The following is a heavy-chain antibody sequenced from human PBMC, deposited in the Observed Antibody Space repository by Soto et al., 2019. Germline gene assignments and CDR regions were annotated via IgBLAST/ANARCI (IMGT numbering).Heavy chain of an antibody. V-gene: IGHV3-23*01. D-gene: IGHD3-9*01. J-gene: IGHJ4*02. CDR1: GFTFSSYA. CDR2: ISGSGGST. CDR3: ANGLRYFDWLLSYFDY. Sequence: EVQLLESGGGLVQPGGSLRLSCAASGFTFSSYAMSWVRQAPGKGLEWVSAISGSGGSTYYADSVKGRFTISRDNSKNTLYLQMNSLIAEDTAVYYCANGLRYFDWLLSYFDYGGQGTLVTVSS.